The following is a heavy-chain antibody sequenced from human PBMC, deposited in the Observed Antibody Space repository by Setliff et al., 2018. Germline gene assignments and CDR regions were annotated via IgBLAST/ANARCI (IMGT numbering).Heavy chain of an antibody. J-gene: IGHJ3*02. CDR1: GYTLSNSI. CDR3: ARSYDSGFYHQRDAYDI. D-gene: IGHD3-22*01. V-gene: IGHV1-18*01. CDR2: ISAYNGKT. Sequence: GASVKVSCKASGYTLSNSILSWVRQAPGQGLEWVGWISAYNGKTYFAQKFQDRITMTTDTTTSTSYMELRSLRSDDTAVYYCARSYDSGFYHQRDAYDIWGQGTMVTVSS.